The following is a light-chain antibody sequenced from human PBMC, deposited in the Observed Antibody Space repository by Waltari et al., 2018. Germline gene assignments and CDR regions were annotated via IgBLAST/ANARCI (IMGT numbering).Light chain of an antibody. V-gene: IGKV3-20*01. J-gene: IGKJ4*01. Sequence: EIVLTQSPGTLSLSPGEGATLSCRTSQTIRTTYLAWYQQKPGQAPTLLIHGTFTRATGIPDRFTGSGSGTHFSLTISSLEPEDFATYYCQQYDISPLTFGGGTKVEIK. CDR2: GTF. CDR3: QQYDISPLT. CDR1: QTIRTTY.